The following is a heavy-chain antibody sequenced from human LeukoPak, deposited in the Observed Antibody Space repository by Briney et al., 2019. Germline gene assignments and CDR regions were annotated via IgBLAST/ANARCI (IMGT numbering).Heavy chain of an antibody. CDR1: GFTFSSYS. Sequence: GGSLRLSCAASGFTFSSYSMNWVRQAPGKGLEWVSAISGSGGSTYYADSVKGRFTISRDNSKNTLYLQMNSLRAEGTAVYYCAKVHDFWSGYCDYWGQGTLVTVSS. V-gene: IGHV3-23*01. CDR3: AKVHDFWSGYCDY. J-gene: IGHJ4*02. CDR2: ISGSGGST. D-gene: IGHD3-3*01.